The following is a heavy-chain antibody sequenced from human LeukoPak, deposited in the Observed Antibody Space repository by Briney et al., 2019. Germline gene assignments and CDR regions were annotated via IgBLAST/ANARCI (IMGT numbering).Heavy chain of an antibody. CDR3: AASIVVVIRFDY. J-gene: IGHJ4*02. CDR2: IRYDGSNK. Sequence: PGGSLRLSCAASGFTFSSYGMHWVRQAPGKGLEWVAFIRYDGSNKYYADSVKGRFTISRDNSKNTLYLQMNSLRAEDTAVYHCAASIVVVIRFDYWGQGTLVTVSS. V-gene: IGHV3-30*02. CDR1: GFTFSSYG. D-gene: IGHD3-22*01.